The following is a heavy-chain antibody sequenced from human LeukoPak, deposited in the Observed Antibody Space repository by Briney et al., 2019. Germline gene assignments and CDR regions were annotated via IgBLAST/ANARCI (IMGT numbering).Heavy chain of an antibody. Sequence: GGSLRLSCAASGFTFSDYYMSWIRQAPGKGLGCVSYISSSGSTIYYADSVKGRFTISRDNAKNSLYLQMNSLRAEDTAVYYCARDLLKKASWFDPWGQGTLVTVSS. CDR3: ARDLLKKASWFDP. V-gene: IGHV3-11*04. CDR2: ISSSGSTI. CDR1: GFTFSDYY. J-gene: IGHJ5*02.